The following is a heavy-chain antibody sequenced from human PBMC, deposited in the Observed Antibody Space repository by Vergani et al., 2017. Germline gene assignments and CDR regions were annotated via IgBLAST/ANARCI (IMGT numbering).Heavy chain of an antibody. Sequence: QLQLQESGPGLVKPSETLSLTCTVSGCSISSSSYYWGWIRQPPGKGLEWIGSIYYSGSTYYKPSLKSRVTISVDTSKNQFSLKLSSVTAADTAVYYCASRGYSYGYAQWYFDLWGRGTLVTVSS. CDR2: IYYSGST. CDR1: GCSISSSSYY. V-gene: IGHV4-39*01. D-gene: IGHD5-18*01. J-gene: IGHJ2*01. CDR3: ASRGYSYGYAQWYFDL.